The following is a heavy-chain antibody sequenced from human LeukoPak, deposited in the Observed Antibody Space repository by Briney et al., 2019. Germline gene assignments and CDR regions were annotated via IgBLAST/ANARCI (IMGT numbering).Heavy chain of an antibody. J-gene: IGHJ4*02. CDR3: ARGSYYYDSSGYWTFDY. Sequence: GGSLRLSCAASGFTFSSYDMHWVRHATGKGLEWVSAIGTAGDTYYPGSVKGRFTISRENAKNSLYLQMNSLGAGDTAVYYCARGSYYYDSSGYWTFDYWGQGTLVTVSS. D-gene: IGHD3-22*01. V-gene: IGHV3-13*01. CDR1: GFTFSSYD. CDR2: IGTAGDT.